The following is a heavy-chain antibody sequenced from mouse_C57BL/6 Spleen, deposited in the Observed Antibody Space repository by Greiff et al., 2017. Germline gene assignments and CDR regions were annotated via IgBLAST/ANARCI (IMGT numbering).Heavy chain of an antibody. D-gene: IGHD1-1*02. V-gene: IGHV5-16*01. CDR1: GFTFSDYY. Sequence: EVMLVESEGGLVQPGSSMKLSCTASGFTFSDYYMAWVRQVPEKGLEWVANINYDGSSTYYLDSLKSRFIISRDNAKNILYLQMSSLKSEDTATYYCARDGVMDYWGQGTSVTVSS. CDR3: ARDGVMDY. J-gene: IGHJ4*01. CDR2: INYDGSST.